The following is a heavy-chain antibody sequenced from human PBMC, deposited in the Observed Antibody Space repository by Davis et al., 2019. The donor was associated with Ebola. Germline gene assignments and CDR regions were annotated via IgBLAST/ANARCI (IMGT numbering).Heavy chain of an antibody. V-gene: IGHV3-21*01. CDR1: GFTFSTYS. Sequence: GESLKISCAASGFTFSTYSMNWVRQAPGKGLEWVSSISSSSSYIYYADSVKGRFTISRDNAKNSLYLQMNRLRAEDTAVYYCAREQMTTLFFYGMDVWGKGTTVTVSS. CDR3: AREQMTTLFFYGMDV. D-gene: IGHD5-24*01. CDR2: ISSSSSYI. J-gene: IGHJ6*04.